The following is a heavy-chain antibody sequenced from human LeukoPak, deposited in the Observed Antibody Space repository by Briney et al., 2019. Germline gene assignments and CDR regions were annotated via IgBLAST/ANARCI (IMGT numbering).Heavy chain of an antibody. CDR2: IYYNGNT. CDR1: GGSIRSSNSF. J-gene: IGHJ4*02. D-gene: IGHD6-25*01. V-gene: IGHV4-39*07. CDR3: ARTTAAPSSYFFDH. Sequence: PSETLSLTCSVSGGSIRSSNSFWGWIRQPPGERLEWIATIYYNGNTYYNPSLQSRVTISVDTSTNQFSLKLNSVIAADTAVYYCARTTAAPSSYFFDHWGQGTLVTVSS.